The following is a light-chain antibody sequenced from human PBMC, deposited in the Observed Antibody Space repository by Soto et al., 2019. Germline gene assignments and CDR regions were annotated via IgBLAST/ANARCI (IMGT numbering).Light chain of an antibody. CDR3: QQYNDRPGT. J-gene: IGKJ1*01. V-gene: IGKV3-15*01. CDR1: QSVSSN. CDR2: STS. Sequence: EIVMTQSPATLSVSPGERATLSCRASQSVSSNLAWFQQKPGQAPRLLMYSTSTTATGIPVRFSGSGSGTEFTLTISSLQSEYVAVYYCQQYNDRPGTFGQGTKVEIK.